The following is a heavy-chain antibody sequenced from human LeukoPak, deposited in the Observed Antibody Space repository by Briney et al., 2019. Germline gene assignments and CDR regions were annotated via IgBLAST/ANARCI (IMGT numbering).Heavy chain of an antibody. Sequence: SETLSLTCTVSGGSISSHYWSWLRQPPGKGLEWIGYIYYSGSTNYNPSLKSRVTISVDTSKNQFSLKLSSVTAADTAVYYCARRSSWYTGFDYWGQGTLVTVSS. CDR2: IYYSGST. D-gene: IGHD6-13*01. CDR1: GGSISSHY. CDR3: ARRSSWYTGFDY. J-gene: IGHJ4*02. V-gene: IGHV4-59*11.